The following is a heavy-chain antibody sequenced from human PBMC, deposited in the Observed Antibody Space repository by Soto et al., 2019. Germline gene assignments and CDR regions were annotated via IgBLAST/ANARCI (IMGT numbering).Heavy chain of an antibody. V-gene: IGHV3-23*01. Sequence: DVQLLESGGGLVQPEGSLRLSCAASGFTFSSYAMGWVRQGPGKGLEWGAVVSIGGSTHYADSVRGRFTISRDNSKNTLSLQMNSLTAEDTAVYFCAKRRGAGGDFDYWGQGALVTVSS. CDR3: AKRRGAGGDFDY. CDR1: GFTFSSYA. CDR2: VSIGGST. D-gene: IGHD2-15*01. J-gene: IGHJ4*02.